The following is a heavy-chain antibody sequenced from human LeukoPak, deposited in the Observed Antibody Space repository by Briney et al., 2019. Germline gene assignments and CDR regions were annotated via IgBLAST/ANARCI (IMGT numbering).Heavy chain of an antibody. Sequence: GGSLRLSCAASGFTFTNYVIAWVRKAPGKGLEWISTVSVIGQTYYADAVKGRFTISRDNSKNTVHLQMNSLRAEDTAAYYCAKGHRLCTSGNCNSQVDYWGHGTLVTISS. CDR3: AKGHRLCTSGNCNSQVDY. J-gene: IGHJ4*01. V-gene: IGHV3-23*01. D-gene: IGHD2-15*01. CDR1: GFTFTNYV. CDR2: VSVIGQT.